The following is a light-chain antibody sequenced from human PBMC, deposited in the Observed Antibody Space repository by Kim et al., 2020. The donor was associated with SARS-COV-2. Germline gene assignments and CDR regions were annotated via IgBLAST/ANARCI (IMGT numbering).Light chain of an antibody. V-gene: IGLV3-1*01. J-gene: IGLJ3*02. CDR3: QAWDSSTNWV. CDR2: QDN. CDR1: KLGDKY. Sequence: SYELTQPPSVSVSPGQTAIITCSGDKLGDKYACWYQQKPGQSPVLVIYQDNKRPSGIPERFSGSNSGNTATLTISGTQALDEADYYCQAWDSSTNWVFGGGTKLTVL.